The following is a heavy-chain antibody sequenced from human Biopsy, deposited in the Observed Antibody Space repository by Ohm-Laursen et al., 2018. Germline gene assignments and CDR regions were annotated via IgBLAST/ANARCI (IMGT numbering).Heavy chain of an antibody. CDR3: ARGDYFDINGYFWFDP. CDR1: GGSISSGGSY. J-gene: IGHJ5*02. D-gene: IGHD3-22*01. Sequence: PSQTLSLTCAVSGGSISSGGSYWSWIRQRPGKGLEWFGYIFNSANTYYNPSLKNLITISGDTSKNQFSLKLNSVTAADTAVYYCARGDYFDINGYFWFDPWGQGTLVTVSS. CDR2: IFNSANT. V-gene: IGHV4-31*01.